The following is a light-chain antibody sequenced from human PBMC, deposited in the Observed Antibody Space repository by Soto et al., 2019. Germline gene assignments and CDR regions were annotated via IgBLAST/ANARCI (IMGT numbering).Light chain of an antibody. Sequence: QSLLTQPPSASGTPEQMVTISRSGSSSNIGSNYVYWYQHLPGTAPKLLIYTNNLRPSGVPDRFSGSKSGTSASLAISGLRSEDEADYYCGARDDSLSVYVCGTGPKVTVL. CDR3: GARDDSLSVYV. J-gene: IGLJ1*01. CDR1: SSNIGSNY. V-gene: IGLV1-47*02. CDR2: TNN.